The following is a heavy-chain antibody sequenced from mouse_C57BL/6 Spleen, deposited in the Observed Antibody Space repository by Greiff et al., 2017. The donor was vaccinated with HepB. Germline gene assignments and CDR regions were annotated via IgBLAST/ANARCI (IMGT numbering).Heavy chain of an antibody. CDR2: IDPSDSYT. Sequence: QVQLQQPGAELVKPGASVKLSCKASGYTFTSYWMQWVKQRPGQGLEWIGEIDPSDSYTNYNQKFKGKATLTVDTSSSTAYMQLSSLTSEDSAVYYCVAMDYWGQGTSVTVSS. V-gene: IGHV1-50*01. CDR1: GYTFTSYW. J-gene: IGHJ4*01. CDR3: VAMDY.